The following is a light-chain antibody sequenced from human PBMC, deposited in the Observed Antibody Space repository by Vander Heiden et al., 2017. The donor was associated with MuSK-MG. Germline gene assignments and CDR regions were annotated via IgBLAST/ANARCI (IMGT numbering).Light chain of an antibody. CDR2: TAS. CDR1: ESISNH. J-gene: IGKJ1*01. CDR3: QQSVNVRWT. Sequence: DIQMTQSPSSLSASVGDRVTISCRASESISNHLNWYQQKPGKAPKVLIYTASRRQSGVPSRFSGSGSETDFTLTISRLQPDDFATYYCQQSVNVRWTFGQGTMVEFK. V-gene: IGKV1-39*01.